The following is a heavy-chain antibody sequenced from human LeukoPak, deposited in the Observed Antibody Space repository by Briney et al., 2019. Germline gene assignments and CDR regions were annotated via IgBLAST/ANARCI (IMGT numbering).Heavy chain of an antibody. CDR2: IIPIFGTA. CDR3: ATEGSGSYSSNYFDY. V-gene: IGHV1-69*13. Sequence: ASVKVSCKASGGTFSSYAISWVRQAPGQGLEWMGGIIPIFGTANYAQKFQGRVTITADESTSTAYMELSSLRSEDTAVYYCATEGSGSYSSNYFDYWGQGTLVTVSS. CDR1: GGTFSSYA. D-gene: IGHD1-26*01. J-gene: IGHJ4*02.